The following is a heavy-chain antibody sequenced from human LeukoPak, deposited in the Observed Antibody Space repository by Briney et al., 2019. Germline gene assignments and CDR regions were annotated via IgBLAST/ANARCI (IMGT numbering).Heavy chain of an antibody. CDR2: LNPNSGDT. V-gene: IGHV1-2*02. J-gene: IGHJ4*02. CDR1: GYTFTGYY. Sequence: ASVKVSCKASGYTFTGYYMHWVPQAPGQGLEWMGWLNPNSGDTNYAHKFQGRVTMTRDTSITTAYMELSRLRSDDTAVYYCARGTGGVFDYWGQGTLVTVSS. CDR3: ARGTGGVFDY. D-gene: IGHD3-16*01.